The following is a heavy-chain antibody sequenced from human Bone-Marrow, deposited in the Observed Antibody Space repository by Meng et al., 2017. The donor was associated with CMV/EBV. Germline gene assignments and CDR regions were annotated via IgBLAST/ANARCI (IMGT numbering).Heavy chain of an antibody. D-gene: IGHD5-12*01. CDR3: ARDLDIPAHYYGMAV. J-gene: IGHJ6*02. CDR1: GYTFTSYG. V-gene: IGHV1-18*01. Sequence: ASVKVSCKASGYTFTSYGISWVRQAPGQGLEWMGWISAYNGNTNYAQKLQGRVTMTRDTSISTAYMELSRLRSDDTAVYYCARDLDIPAHYYGMAVWGQGPTVTVSS. CDR2: ISAYNGNT.